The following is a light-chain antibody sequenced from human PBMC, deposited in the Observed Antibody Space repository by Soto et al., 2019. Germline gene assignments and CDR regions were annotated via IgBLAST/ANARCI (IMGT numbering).Light chain of an antibody. J-gene: IGKJ1*01. CDR2: GAS. V-gene: IGKV3-15*01. CDR3: QQYNNWHPWT. CDR1: QSVSSN. Sequence: EILLTQSPATLSVSPGERATLSCRASQSVSSNLAWYQQKPGQAPRLIIYGASTRANGIPARFSGSGSGTEFTLTISSLQSEDFAFYYCQQYNNWHPWTFGQGTKVDIK.